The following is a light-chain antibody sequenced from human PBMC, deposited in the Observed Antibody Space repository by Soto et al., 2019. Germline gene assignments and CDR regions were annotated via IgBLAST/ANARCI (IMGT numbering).Light chain of an antibody. CDR1: QSVSSS. CDR3: QQYNMYSTT. J-gene: IGKJ1*01. CDR2: DAS. Sequence: EIVMTQSPATLSLSPGERATLSCRASQSVSSSLAWYQQKPGQAPRLLIYDASTRATGIPARFSGSGSGTEFTLTISSLQPEYSATYYCQQYNMYSTTFAQGNKV. V-gene: IGKV3-15*01.